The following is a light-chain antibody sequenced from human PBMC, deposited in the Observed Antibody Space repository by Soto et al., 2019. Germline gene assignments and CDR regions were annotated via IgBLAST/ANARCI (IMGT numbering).Light chain of an antibody. J-gene: IGKJ1*01. Sequence: DIQMTQSPSSLSASVGDRVTITCRASQSISSYLNWYQQKPGKDPKLLFYAASSLQSGFPSRFSGSGSGTDFTLTISSLQPEDFATYYCQQSYSTPWTFGQENKVEIK. CDR3: QQSYSTPWT. CDR1: QSISSY. V-gene: IGKV1-39*01. CDR2: AAS.